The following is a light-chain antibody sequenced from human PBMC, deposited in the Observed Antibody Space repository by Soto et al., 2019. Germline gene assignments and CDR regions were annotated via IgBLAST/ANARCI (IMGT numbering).Light chain of an antibody. Sequence: EIVMSQSSATLSVSPGQRATLSCRASQSVSSNLAWYQQQPGQAPRLLIYGASARATGIPARFSGSGSGTQFTLTISSLQSEDFAVYYCQQYNNWALTFGGGTKGEIK. J-gene: IGKJ4*01. V-gene: IGKV3-15*01. CDR3: QQYNNWALT. CDR2: GAS. CDR1: QSVSSN.